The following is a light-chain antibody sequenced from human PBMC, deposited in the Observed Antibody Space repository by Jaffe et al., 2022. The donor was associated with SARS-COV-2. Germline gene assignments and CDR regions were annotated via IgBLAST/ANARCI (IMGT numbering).Light chain of an antibody. CDR2: DNN. V-gene: IGLV1-51*01. Sequence: QSVLTQPPSVSAAPGQKVTISCSGSSSNIGNNYVSWYQQLPGTAPKLLIYDNNKRPSGIPDRFSGSKSGTSATLGITGLQTGDEADYYCGTWDSSLSRGRDVVFGGGTKLTVL. CDR1: SSNIGNNY. J-gene: IGLJ2*01. CDR3: GTWDSSLSRGRDVV.